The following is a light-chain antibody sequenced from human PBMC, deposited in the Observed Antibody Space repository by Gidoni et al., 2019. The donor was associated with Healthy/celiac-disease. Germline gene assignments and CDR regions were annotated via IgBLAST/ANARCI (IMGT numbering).Light chain of an antibody. CDR1: NIGSKN. V-gene: IGLV3-9*01. CDR2: RDS. Sequence: SYELTQPLSVSVALGKTARITCGGNNIGSKNEHWYQQKPGQAPVLVIYRDSNRPSGIPERFSCSNSGNTATLTISRAQAGDEADYYCQVWDSSSVVFGGGTKLTVL. J-gene: IGLJ2*01. CDR3: QVWDSSSVV.